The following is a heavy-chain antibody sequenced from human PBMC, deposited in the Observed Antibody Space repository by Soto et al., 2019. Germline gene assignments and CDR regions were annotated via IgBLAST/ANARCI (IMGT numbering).Heavy chain of an antibody. D-gene: IGHD6-13*01. CDR2: TYYRSKWYN. CDR1: GDSVSTNIAA. Sequence: SQTLSLTCAISGDSVSTNIAAWNWIRQSPSRGLEWLGRTYYRSKWYNDYAVSVKSRITINPDTSKNQFSLQLNSVTPEDTAVYYCARELLAAAGTRIHDYGMDVWGQGTTVTVSS. V-gene: IGHV6-1*01. CDR3: ARELLAAAGTRIHDYGMDV. J-gene: IGHJ6*02.